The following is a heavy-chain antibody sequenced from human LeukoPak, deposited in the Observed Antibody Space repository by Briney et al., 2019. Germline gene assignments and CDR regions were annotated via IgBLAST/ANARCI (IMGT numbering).Heavy chain of an antibody. D-gene: IGHD7-27*01. J-gene: IGHJ6*02. CDR3: ARAPWVLYYYYGMDV. Sequence: SETLSLTCTVSGGSISSSSYYWGWIRQPPGKGLEWIGYIYYSGSTNYNPSLKSRVSMSLDTSKNQFSLKLSSVTAADTAVYYCARAPWVLYYYYGMDVWGQGTTVTVSS. V-gene: IGHV4-61*05. CDR2: IYYSGST. CDR1: GGSISSSSYY.